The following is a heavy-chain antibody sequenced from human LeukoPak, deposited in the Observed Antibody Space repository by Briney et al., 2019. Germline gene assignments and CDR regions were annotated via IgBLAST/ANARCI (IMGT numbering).Heavy chain of an antibody. CDR2: ISAYNGNT. V-gene: IGHV1-18*01. CDR3: ARDVVLYYYDSYYCYGMDV. J-gene: IGHJ6*02. D-gene: IGHD3-22*01. Sequence: ASVKVSCKASGYTFTSYGISWVRQAPGQGLEWMGWISAYNGNTNYAQKLQGRVTMTTDTSTSTAYMELRSLRSDDTAVYYCARDVVLYYYDSYYCYGMDVWGQGTTVTVSS. CDR1: GYTFTSYG.